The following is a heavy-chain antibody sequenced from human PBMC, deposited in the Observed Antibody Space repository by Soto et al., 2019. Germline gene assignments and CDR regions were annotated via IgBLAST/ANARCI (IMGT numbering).Heavy chain of an antibody. CDR1: GFTFSSYA. J-gene: IGHJ6*02. Sequence: QVQLVESGGGVVQPGRSLRLSCAASGFTFSSYAMHWVRQAPGKGLEWVAVISYDGSNKYYADSVKGRFTISRDNSKNTLYLQMNSLRAEDTAVYYCARDRPVYDILTPPGEYYYYYGMDVWGQGTTVTVSS. CDR2: ISYDGSNK. V-gene: IGHV3-30-3*01. D-gene: IGHD3-9*01. CDR3: ARDRPVYDILTPPGEYYYYYGMDV.